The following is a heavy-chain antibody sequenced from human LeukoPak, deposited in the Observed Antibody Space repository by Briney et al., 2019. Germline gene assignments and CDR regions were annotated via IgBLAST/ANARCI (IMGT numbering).Heavy chain of an antibody. CDR3: ARGLRFLEWLFRPPPPHNWFDP. J-gene: IGHJ5*02. D-gene: IGHD3-3*01. Sequence: SETLSLTCTVSGGSISSYYWSWIRQPPGKGLEWIGYIYYSGSTNYNPSLKSRVTISVDTSKNQFSLKLSSVTAADTAVYCCARGLRFLEWLFRPPPPHNWFDPWGQGTLVTVSS. CDR2: IYYSGST. CDR1: GGSISSYY. V-gene: IGHV4-59*01.